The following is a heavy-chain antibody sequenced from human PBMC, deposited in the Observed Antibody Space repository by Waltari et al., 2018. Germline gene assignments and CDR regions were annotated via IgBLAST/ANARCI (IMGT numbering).Heavy chain of an antibody. CDR1: GDSLGTTY. Sequence: QVQLRESGPGLVKSSETLSLTCSVSGDSLGTTYWSWMRQPPGKGLEWIGYVQSSGSTDYNPSFRCRVTMSADASKNQFALTLKSLTAADTATYFCARALWRVGTRGDFFDIWGRGTTVTVS. CDR3: ARALWRVGTRGDFFDI. D-gene: IGHD1-7*01. CDR2: VQSSGST. V-gene: IGHV4-59*01. J-gene: IGHJ3*02.